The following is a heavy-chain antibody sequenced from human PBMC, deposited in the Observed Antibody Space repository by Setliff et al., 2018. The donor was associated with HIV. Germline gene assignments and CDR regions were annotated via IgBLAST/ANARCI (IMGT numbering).Heavy chain of an antibody. CDR3: VSPMRVSQAFDI. Sequence: ASVKVRKASGDSLSSQYFHWVRQAPGRGPEWMGIIDPSGESINYTQRFQGRVTMTRDTSTNTVYMELSSLTSGDTAMYYCVSPMRVSQAFDIWGQGTMVTVSS. J-gene: IGHJ3*02. CDR2: IDPSGESI. V-gene: IGHV1-46*01. CDR1: GDSLSSQY.